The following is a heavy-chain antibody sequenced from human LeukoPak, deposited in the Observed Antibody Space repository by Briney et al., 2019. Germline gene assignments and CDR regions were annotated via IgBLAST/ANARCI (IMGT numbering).Heavy chain of an antibody. CDR1: GYTFTGYY. D-gene: IGHD6-19*01. Sequence: APVKVSCKASGYTFTGYYMHWVRQAPGQGLEWMGWINPNSGGTNYAQKFQGRVTMTRDTSISTAYMELSRLRSDDTAVYYCARGGLSSGWPFDYWGQGTLVTVSS. CDR3: ARGGLSSGWPFDY. V-gene: IGHV1-2*02. J-gene: IGHJ4*02. CDR2: INPNSGGT.